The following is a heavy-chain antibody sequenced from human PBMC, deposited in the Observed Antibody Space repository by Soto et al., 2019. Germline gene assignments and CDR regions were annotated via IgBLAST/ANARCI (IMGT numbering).Heavy chain of an antibody. CDR2: INSDGSGT. CDR1: GFTFSNYW. J-gene: IGHJ5*02. Sequence: PGGSLRLSCAASGFTFSNYWMHWVRQVPGKGLVWVSHINSDGSGTSYADSVKGRFTNSRDNAKNTLYLQMNSLRAEDTAVYYCARDSNLGFDTWGQGTLVTVSS. D-gene: IGHD7-27*01. V-gene: IGHV3-74*01. CDR3: ARDSNLGFDT.